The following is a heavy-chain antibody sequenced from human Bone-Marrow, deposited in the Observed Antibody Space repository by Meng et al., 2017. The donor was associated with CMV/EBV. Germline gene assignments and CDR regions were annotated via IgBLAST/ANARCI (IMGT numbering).Heavy chain of an antibody. CDR3: AREGSSDAFDI. J-gene: IGHJ3*02. Sequence: SCKASGYTFSSYAMHWVRQAPGKGLEWVAVISYDGSNKYYADSVKGRFTISRDNSKNTLYLQMNSLRAEDTAVYYCAREGSSDAFDIWGQGTMVTVSS. V-gene: IGHV3-30-3*01. CDR2: ISYDGSNK. CDR1: GYTFSSYA.